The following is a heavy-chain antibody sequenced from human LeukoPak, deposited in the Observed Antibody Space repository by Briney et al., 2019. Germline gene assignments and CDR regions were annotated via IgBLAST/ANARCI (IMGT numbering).Heavy chain of an antibody. Sequence: GASVKVSCKASGYTFTSYDISWVRQAPGQGLEWMGWISAYNGKTYYAQNFQGRVTVTTDTSTSTAYMDLRSLRSDDTAVYYCARTNLDCKNGVCYDYWGQGTPVTVSS. CDR2: ISAYNGKT. V-gene: IGHV1-18*01. J-gene: IGHJ4*02. CDR3: ARTNLDCKNGVCYDY. CDR1: GYTFTSYD. D-gene: IGHD2-8*01.